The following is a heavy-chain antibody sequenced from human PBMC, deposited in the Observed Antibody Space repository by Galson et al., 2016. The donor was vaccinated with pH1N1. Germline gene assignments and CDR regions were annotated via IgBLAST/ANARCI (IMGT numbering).Heavy chain of an antibody. CDR3: VRAIGAKSAY. CDR2: IKQDGTEK. J-gene: IGHJ4*02. V-gene: IGHV3-7*04. D-gene: IGHD4/OR15-4a*01. CDR1: GFSFSSYW. Sequence: SLRLSCAASGFSFSSYWMSWVRQAPGKGLEWVANIKQDGTEKYYVVSVKGRFTISRDNAENSLYLQMNSLRVEDTAVYYCVRAIGAKSAYWGQGTLVTVSS.